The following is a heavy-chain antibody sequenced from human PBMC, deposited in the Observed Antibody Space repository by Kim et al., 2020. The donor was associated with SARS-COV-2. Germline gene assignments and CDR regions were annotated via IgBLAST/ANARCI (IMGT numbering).Heavy chain of an antibody. CDR2: ISSSGSTI. CDR1: GFTFSSYE. J-gene: IGHJ3*02. D-gene: IGHD3-3*01. V-gene: IGHV3-48*03. Sequence: GGSLRLSCAASGFTFSSYEMNWVRQAPGKGLEWVSYISSSGSTIYYADSVKGRFTISRDNAKNSLYLQMNSLRAEDTAVYYCARVDYYDFWSGYGGGAFDIWGQGTMVTVSS. CDR3: ARVDYYDFWSGYGGGAFDI.